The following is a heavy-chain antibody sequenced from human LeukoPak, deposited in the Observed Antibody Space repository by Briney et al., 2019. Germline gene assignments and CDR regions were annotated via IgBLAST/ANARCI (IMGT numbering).Heavy chain of an antibody. CDR1: GGSISSHY. V-gene: IGHV4-59*11. CDR3: ARVNSNSPYYYYYRDV. Sequence: SETLSLTCTVSGGSISSHYWSWIRQPPGKGLEWIGYIYYSGSTNYNPSLKSRVTISVDTSKNQFSLKLSSVTAADTAVYYCARVNSNSPYYYYYRDVWGKGTRVTVPS. CDR2: IYYSGST. D-gene: IGHD4-11*01. J-gene: IGHJ6*03.